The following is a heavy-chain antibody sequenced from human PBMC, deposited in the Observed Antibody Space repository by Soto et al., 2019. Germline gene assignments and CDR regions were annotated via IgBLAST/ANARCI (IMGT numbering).Heavy chain of an antibody. D-gene: IGHD5-18*01. CDR2: IYPGDSDT. CDR1: GYSFTSYW. V-gene: IGHV5-51*01. CDR3: ARPRTYPGTAMPKGVYGMDV. Sequence: PGESLKISCKGSGYSFTSYWIGWVRQMPGKGLEWMGIIYPGDSDTRYSPSFQGQVTISADKSISTAYLQWSSLKASDTAMYYCARPRTYPGTAMPKGVYGMDVWGQGTTVTVSS. J-gene: IGHJ6*02.